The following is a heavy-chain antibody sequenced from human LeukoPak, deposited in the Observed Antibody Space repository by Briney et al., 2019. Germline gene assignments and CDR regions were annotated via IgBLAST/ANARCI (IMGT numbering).Heavy chain of an antibody. D-gene: IGHD3-10*01. CDR3: ARGLELWFGEAGVGWFDP. CDR1: GYTFTSYY. CDR2: INPSGGST. Sequence: GASVKVSCKASGYTFTSYYMHWVRQAPGQGLEWMGIINPSGGSTSYAQKFQGRVTMTRDMSMSTVYMELSSLRSEDTAVYYCARGLELWFGEAGVGWFDPWGQGTLVTVSS. V-gene: IGHV1-46*01. J-gene: IGHJ5*02.